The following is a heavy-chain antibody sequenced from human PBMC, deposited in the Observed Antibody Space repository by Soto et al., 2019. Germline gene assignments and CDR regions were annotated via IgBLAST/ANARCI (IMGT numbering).Heavy chain of an antibody. CDR3: AKDSPGVKYYFDY. CDR1: GFTFDDYT. V-gene: IGHV3-43*01. CDR2: ISWDGGST. D-gene: IGHD3-3*01. J-gene: IGHJ4*02. Sequence: PGGSLRLSCAASGFTFDDYTMHWVRQAPGKGLERVSLISWDGGSTYYADSVKGRFTISRDNSKNSLYLQMNSLRTEDTALYYCAKDSPGVKYYFDYWGQGTLVTVSS.